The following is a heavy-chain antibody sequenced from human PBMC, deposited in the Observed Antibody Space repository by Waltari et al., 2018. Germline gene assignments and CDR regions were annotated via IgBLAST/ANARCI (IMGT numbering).Heavy chain of an antibody. CDR1: GGSISSYY. V-gene: IGHV4-59*01. D-gene: IGHD5-12*01. CDR2: IYYSGST. J-gene: IGHJ3*02. Sequence: QVQLQESGPGLVKPSENLSLTCTVSGGSISSYYWSWIRPPPGKGLEWIGYIYYSGSTNYNPSLKSRVTISVDTSKNQFSLKLSSVTAADTAVYYCARARRDGYNFPFDIWGQGTMVTVSS. CDR3: ARARRDGYNFPFDI.